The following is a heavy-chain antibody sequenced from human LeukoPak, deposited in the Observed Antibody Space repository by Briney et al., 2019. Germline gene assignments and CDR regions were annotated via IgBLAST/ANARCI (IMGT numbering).Heavy chain of an antibody. CDR3: AGYGSGSYYKAFDF. J-gene: IGHJ4*02. CDR1: GGSISSGGYS. V-gene: IGHV4-61*08. CDR2: IYYTGSS. D-gene: IGHD3-10*01. Sequence: SETLSLTCAVSGGSISSGGYSWSWIRQPPGKGLEWIGYIYYTGSSYYNPSLKSRATTSIDMSKNQFSLKLSSVTAADTAVYYCAGYGSGSYYKAFDFWGQGILVTVSS.